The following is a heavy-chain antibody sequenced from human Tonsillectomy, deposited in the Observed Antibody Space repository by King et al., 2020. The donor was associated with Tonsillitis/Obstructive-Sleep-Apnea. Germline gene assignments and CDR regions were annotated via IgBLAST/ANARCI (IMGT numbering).Heavy chain of an antibody. CDR1: GGSISSYY. Sequence: VQLQESGPGLVKPSETLSLTCTVSGGSISSYYWSWIRQPAGKGLEWIGRIYTSGSTNYNPSLKSRVTMSVDTSKNQFSLKLSSVTAADTAVYYCVREEYCSSTSCQGRWFDPWGQGTLVTVSS. D-gene: IGHD2-2*01. V-gene: IGHV4-4*07. CDR3: VREEYCSSTSCQGRWFDP. J-gene: IGHJ5*02. CDR2: IYTSGST.